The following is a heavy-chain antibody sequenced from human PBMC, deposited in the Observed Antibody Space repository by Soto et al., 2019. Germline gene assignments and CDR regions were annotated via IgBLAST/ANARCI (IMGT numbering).Heavy chain of an antibody. D-gene: IGHD1-26*01. CDR2: ISYDGRNT. CDR3: AKEGGLSGSYYISSSYYFDY. CDR1: GFTFSSYG. J-gene: IGHJ4*02. Sequence: VQLVESGGGVVQPGRSLRLSCVASGFTFSSYGMHWVRQAPGKGLGWVASISYDGRNTYYADSVKGRFTIPRDNSKNTLYLQMNSLGAEYTSVYYCAKEGGLSGSYYISSSYYFDYWCQGTLVTVSS. V-gene: IGHV3-30*18.